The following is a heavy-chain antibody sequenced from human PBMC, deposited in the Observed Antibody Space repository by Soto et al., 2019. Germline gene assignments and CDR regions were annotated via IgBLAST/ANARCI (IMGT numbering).Heavy chain of an antibody. V-gene: IGHV1-18*01. CDR2: ISPYDDNT. Sequence: ASVKVACKASGYTFNRYGMSGVRQATGQGLEWIGWISPYDDNTNYAQNLQGRVTMTTDTSTRTAYMELRSLRSDDTAVYYCARGGYYDSSGSRNYHYYGMDAWGHGTTVTVSS. J-gene: IGHJ6*02. CDR1: GYTFNRYG. CDR3: ARGGYYDSSGSRNYHYYGMDA. D-gene: IGHD3-22*01.